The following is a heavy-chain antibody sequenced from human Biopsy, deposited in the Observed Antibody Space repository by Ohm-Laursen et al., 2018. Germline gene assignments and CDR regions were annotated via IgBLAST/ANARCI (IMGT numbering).Heavy chain of an antibody. J-gene: IGHJ4*02. CDR2: IDQAGTT. V-gene: IGHV4-34*08. CDR3: GNEVHGRDY. D-gene: IGHD3-16*01. CDR1: GKTFSDYQ. Sequence: GTLSLTCSVFGKTFSDYQWSWARQPPGKGLEWIGQIDQAGTTNYNPSLKSRVSISADASKYEFSLRLTSVTAADTAVYLCGNEVHGRDYWGLGAQVTVSS.